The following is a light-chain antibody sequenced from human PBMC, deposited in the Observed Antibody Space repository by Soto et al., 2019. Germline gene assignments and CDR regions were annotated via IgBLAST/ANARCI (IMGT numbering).Light chain of an antibody. J-gene: IGKJ5*01. V-gene: IGKV3-11*01. CDR2: DAS. CDR1: QSVSSY. CDR3: QQRSKWPPIT. Sequence: EIVLTQSPATLSLSPGERATLACRASQSVSSYLAWYQQKPGQAPRLLIYDASNRATGIPARFSGSGSGTDFTLTISSREPEDFAVYYCQQRSKWPPITFGQGTRLEIK.